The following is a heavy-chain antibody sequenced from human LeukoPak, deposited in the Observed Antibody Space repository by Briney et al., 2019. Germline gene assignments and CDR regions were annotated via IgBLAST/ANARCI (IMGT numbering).Heavy chain of an antibody. D-gene: IGHD3-16*01. J-gene: IGHJ4*02. V-gene: IGHV3-7*01. CDR1: GFILSTYW. Sequence: GGSLRLSCEASGFILSTYWMNWVRQVPGKGLDWVANINPDGSGKGYVDSVKGRFTIARDNADNSLSLQMNSLRAEDTAVYYCASWGAGGNSWGQGTLVTVSS. CDR2: INPDGSGK. CDR3: ASWGAGGNS.